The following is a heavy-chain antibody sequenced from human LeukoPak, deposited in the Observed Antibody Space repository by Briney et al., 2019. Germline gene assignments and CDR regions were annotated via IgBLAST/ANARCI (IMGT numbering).Heavy chain of an antibody. CDR1: GFTFSSYW. CDR3: VKDRMPMGYVWGSLQD. Sequence: GGSLRLSCAASGFTFSSYWMSWVRQAPGKGLEWVANIKQDGSEKYYVDSVKRRFTISRNNTKNSLYLQMNSLTDEDTAWYYCVKDRMPMGYVWGSLQDWGQGTLVTVSS. J-gene: IGHJ4*02. V-gene: IGHV3-7*03. D-gene: IGHD3-16*01. CDR2: IKQDGSEK.